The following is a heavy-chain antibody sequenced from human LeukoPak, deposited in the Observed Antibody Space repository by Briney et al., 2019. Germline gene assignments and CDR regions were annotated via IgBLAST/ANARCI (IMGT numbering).Heavy chain of an antibody. J-gene: IGHJ3*02. CDR1: GFTFNNYG. V-gene: IGHV3-30*02. CDR2: IRYNGNNQ. CDR3: ARDVDI. Sequence: GGSLRLSCAASGFTFNNYGMHWVRQAPGKGLEWVAFIRYNGNNQYYADSVKGRFTISRDNAKNSLYLQMNSLRAEDTAVYYCARDVDIWGQGTMVTVSS.